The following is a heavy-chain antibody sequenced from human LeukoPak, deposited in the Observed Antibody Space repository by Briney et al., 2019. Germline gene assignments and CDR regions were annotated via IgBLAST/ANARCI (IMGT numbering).Heavy chain of an antibody. CDR2: INHSGST. J-gene: IGHJ4*02. CDR3: ARHGIAVVTRPLPIDY. V-gene: IGHV4-34*01. CDR1: GGSFSGYY. Sequence: SETLSLTCAVYGGSFSGYYWTWIRQPPGKGLEWIGEINHSGSTNYNPSLKSRVTISVDTSKNRFSLKLSSVTAADTAVYYCARHGIAVVTRPLPIDYWGQGTLVTVSS. D-gene: IGHD4-23*01.